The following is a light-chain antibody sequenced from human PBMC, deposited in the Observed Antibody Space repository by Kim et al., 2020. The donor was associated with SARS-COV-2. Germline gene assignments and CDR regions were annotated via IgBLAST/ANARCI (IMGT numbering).Light chain of an antibody. J-gene: IGKJ4*01. CDR1: QSVSSSY. V-gene: IGKV3-20*01. CDR2: GAS. Sequence: EIVLTQCPGTLSLSPGERATLSCRASQSVSSSYLAWYQQKPGQAPRLLIYGASNRATGIPDRFSGSGSGTDFTLTISRLEPEDLAVYYCQRYGGSPPLTFGGGTKVDIK. CDR3: QRYGGSPPLT.